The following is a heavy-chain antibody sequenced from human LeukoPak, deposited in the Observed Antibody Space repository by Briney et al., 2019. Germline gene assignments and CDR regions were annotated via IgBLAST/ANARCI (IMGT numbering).Heavy chain of an antibody. D-gene: IGHD3-22*01. J-gene: IGHJ5*02. CDR3: AREGDSSGYFLPNWFDP. Sequence: GGSLRLSCAASGFTFNTYALGWVRQAPGKGLDWVSAIDKAGATYFADDVKGRFTISRDNSKNTVYLQMNSLRSEDTAVYYCAREGDSSGYFLPNWFDPWGQGTLVTVSS. V-gene: IGHV3-23*01. CDR1: GFTFNTYA. CDR2: IDKAGAT.